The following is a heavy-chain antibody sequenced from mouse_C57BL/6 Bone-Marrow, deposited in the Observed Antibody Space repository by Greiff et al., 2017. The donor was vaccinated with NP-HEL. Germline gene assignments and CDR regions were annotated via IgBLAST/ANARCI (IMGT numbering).Heavy chain of an antibody. CDR3: ARSIYYDYADDPFYAMDY. Sequence: DVKLQESGGGLVQPGGSLSLSCAASGFTFTDHYMSWVRRPPGKALEWLGFIRNKANGYTTEYSASVKGRFTISRDNSQSILYLQMNALRAEDSATYYCARSIYYDYADDPFYAMDYWGQGTSVTVSS. D-gene: IGHD2-4*01. J-gene: IGHJ4*01. V-gene: IGHV7-3*01. CDR1: GFTFTDHY. CDR2: IRNKANGYTT.